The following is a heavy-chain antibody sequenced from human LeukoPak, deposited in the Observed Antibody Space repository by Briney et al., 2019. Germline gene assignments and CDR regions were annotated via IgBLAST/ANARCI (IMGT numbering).Heavy chain of an antibody. Sequence: GSLRLSCTASGFTFGDYAMSWFRQAPGKGLEWVGFIRSKAYGGTTEYAASVKGRFTISRDDSKSIAYLQMNSLKTEDTAVYYCTRRFYDYVWGSPRNNWFDPWGQGTLVTVSS. CDR1: GFTFGDYA. CDR2: IRSKAYGGTT. CDR3: TRRFYDYVWGSPRNNWFDP. J-gene: IGHJ5*02. D-gene: IGHD3-16*01. V-gene: IGHV3-49*03.